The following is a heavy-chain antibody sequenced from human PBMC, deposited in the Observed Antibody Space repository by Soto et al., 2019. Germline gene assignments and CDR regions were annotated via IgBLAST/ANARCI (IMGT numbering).Heavy chain of an antibody. D-gene: IGHD2-2*01. J-gene: IGHJ6*02. V-gene: IGHV3-23*01. CDR3: AKSRRGDIVVVPTAKVNYYYYYGMDV. Sequence: GGSLRLSCAASGFTFSSYAMSWVRQAPGKGLEWVSAISGSGGSTYYADSVKGRFTISRDNSKNTLYLQMNSLRAEDTAVYYCAKSRRGDIVVVPTAKVNYYYYYGMDVWGQGTTVTVSS. CDR1: GFTFSSYA. CDR2: ISGSGGST.